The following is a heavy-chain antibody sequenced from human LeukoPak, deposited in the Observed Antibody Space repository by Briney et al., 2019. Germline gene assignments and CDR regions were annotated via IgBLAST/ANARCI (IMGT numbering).Heavy chain of an antibody. CDR1: GFTFSSYG. CDR3: AKQTYNTGYYDH. Sequence: GGSLRLSCAASGFTFSSYGMHWVRQAPGKGLEWVAVILYDGTNRNYADSVKGRFTISRDNSKNTLYLQMDSLRVEDTAVYYCAKQTYNTGYYDHWGQGTLVTVSP. J-gene: IGHJ4*02. V-gene: IGHV3-30*18. CDR2: ILYDGTNR. D-gene: IGHD1-14*01.